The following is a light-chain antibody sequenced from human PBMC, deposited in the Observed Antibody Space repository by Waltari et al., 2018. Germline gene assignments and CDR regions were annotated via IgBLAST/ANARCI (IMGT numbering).Light chain of an antibody. CDR2: DTT. Sequence: QSVLTPPPSVSGAPGQRVTISCTGSRTTIGAGYDVQWYQQLPGTAPKLIIYDTTNRPSGVPDRFSGSKSGASASLAITGLQPEDEADYFCQSYDSTLSVLYVFGTGTKVTVL. V-gene: IGLV1-40*01. CDR3: QSYDSTLSVLYV. CDR1: RTTIGAGYD. J-gene: IGLJ1*01.